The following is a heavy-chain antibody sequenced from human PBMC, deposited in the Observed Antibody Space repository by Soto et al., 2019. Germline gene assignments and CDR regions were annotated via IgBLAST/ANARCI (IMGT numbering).Heavy chain of an antibody. CDR2: ISSGSSTM. CDR1: GFTFSTYS. Sequence: PGGSLRLSCAASGFTFSTYSINWVRQAPGKGLEWVSYISSGSSTMHYADSVKGRFTISRDNAKNSLYLQMNSLRDEDTAVYYCARDFLRGGNDAFDIWAQGTMVTVSS. D-gene: IGHD3-3*01. V-gene: IGHV3-48*02. CDR3: ARDFLRGGNDAFDI. J-gene: IGHJ3*02.